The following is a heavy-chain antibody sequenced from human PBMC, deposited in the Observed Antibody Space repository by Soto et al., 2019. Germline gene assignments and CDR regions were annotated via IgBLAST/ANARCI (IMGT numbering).Heavy chain of an antibody. CDR3: AKSWTATSIPDGYSYGMDV. D-gene: IGHD1-26*01. Sequence: EVQLVESGGGLVQPGRSLRLSCAASGFTFDDYAMHWVRQAPGKGLEWVSGISWNSGSIGYADSVKGRFTISRDNAKNSLYLQMTSLRAEDTALYYCAKSWTATSIPDGYSYGMDVWGQGTTVTVSS. CDR2: ISWNSGSI. V-gene: IGHV3-9*01. J-gene: IGHJ6*02. CDR1: GFTFDDYA.